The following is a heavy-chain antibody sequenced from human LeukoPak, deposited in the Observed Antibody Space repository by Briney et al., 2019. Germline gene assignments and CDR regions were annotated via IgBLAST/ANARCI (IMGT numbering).Heavy chain of an antibody. D-gene: IGHD3-9*01. J-gene: IGHJ4*02. Sequence: SVNVSCKSSGGTFSSYAISWVRQAPGQGLEWMGRIIPILGIANYAQKFQGRVTITADKSTSTAYMELSSLRSDDTAVYYCARMILLLGDVLTVPPRGFDYWGQGTLVTVSS. CDR3: ARMILLLGDVLTVPPRGFDY. CDR1: GGTFSSYA. V-gene: IGHV1-69*04. CDR2: IIPILGIA.